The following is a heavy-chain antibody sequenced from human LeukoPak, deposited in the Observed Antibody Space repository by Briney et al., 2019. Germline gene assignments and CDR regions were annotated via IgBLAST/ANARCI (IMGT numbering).Heavy chain of an antibody. J-gene: IGHJ6*04. V-gene: IGHV4-61*01. CDR3: ARDILVVVAATDYYGMDV. D-gene: IGHD2-15*01. Sequence: SETLSLTCTVSGGSVSSGSYYWSWIRQPPGKGLEWIGYIYYSGSTNYNPSLKSRVTISVDTSKNQFSLKLSSVTAADTAVYYCARDILVVVAATDYYGMDVWGKGTTVTVSS. CDR2: IYYSGST. CDR1: GGSVSSGSYY.